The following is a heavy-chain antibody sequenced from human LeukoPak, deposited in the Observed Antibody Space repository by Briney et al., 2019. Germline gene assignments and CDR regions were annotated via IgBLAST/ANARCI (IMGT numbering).Heavy chain of an antibody. CDR1: GYTFTNYY. CDR3: AVSLAAAGTALDY. V-gene: IGHV1-2*04. Sequence: ASVKVSCKTSGYTFTNYYLYWVRQAPGQGLEWMGRLNPKSGDTNYAQKFQDWVTMTRDTSISTAYMELRRLRSDATAVYYCAVSLAAAGTALDYWGQGTVVSVSS. CDR2: LNPKSGDT. D-gene: IGHD6-13*01. J-gene: IGHJ4*02.